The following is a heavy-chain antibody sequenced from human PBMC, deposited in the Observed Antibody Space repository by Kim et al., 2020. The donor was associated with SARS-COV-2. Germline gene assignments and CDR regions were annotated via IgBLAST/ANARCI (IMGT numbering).Heavy chain of an antibody. Sequence: GGSLRLSCAASGFTFSSYGMHWVRQAPGKGLEWVAVIWYDGSNKYYADSVKGRFTISRDNSKNTLYLQMNSLRAEDTAVYYCARDPPHIGWVYYYGMDVWGQGTTVTVSS. CDR2: IWYDGSNK. D-gene: IGHD2-21*01. V-gene: IGHV3-33*01. CDR3: ARDPPHIGWVYYYGMDV. J-gene: IGHJ6*02. CDR1: GFTFSSYG.